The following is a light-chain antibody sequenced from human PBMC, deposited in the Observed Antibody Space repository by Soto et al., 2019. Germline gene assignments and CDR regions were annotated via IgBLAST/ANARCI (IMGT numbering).Light chain of an antibody. Sequence: QSALTQPASVSGSPGQSITISCTGTSSDVGGYNFVSWFQQHPGKAPKLMIYDVNNRPSGVSNRFSGSKSGNRASLTISGLQPEDEADYYCSSFTSSNTLVVFGGGTKLTVL. J-gene: IGLJ2*01. CDR1: SSDVGGYNF. V-gene: IGLV2-14*01. CDR3: SSFTSSNTLVV. CDR2: DVN.